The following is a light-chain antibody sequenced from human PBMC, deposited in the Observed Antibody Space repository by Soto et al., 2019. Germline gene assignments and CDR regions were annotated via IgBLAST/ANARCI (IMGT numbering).Light chain of an antibody. V-gene: IGKV4-1*01. Sequence: DIVMTQSPESLAVSLGEMVTINCKSSQSVFYSSNNKNYLTWYPQKPGQPPKLLIYWASTRESGVPDRFSGSGSETDFTLTISSLQAEDGAVYYCQQYYSLPLTFGGGTKVEIK. J-gene: IGKJ4*01. CDR2: WAS. CDR3: QQYYSLPLT. CDR1: QSVFYSSNNKNY.